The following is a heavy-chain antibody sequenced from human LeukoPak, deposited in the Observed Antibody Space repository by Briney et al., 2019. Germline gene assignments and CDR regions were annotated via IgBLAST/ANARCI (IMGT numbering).Heavy chain of an antibody. Sequence: GGSLRLSCAASGFTFSSYAMHWVRQAPGKGLEWVAVISYDGSNKYYADSVKGRFTISRDNSKNTLYLQMNSLRAEDTAVYYCARDRHSGRAAHYFDYWGQGTLVTVSS. CDR1: GFTFSSYA. J-gene: IGHJ4*02. CDR3: ARDRHSGRAAHYFDY. V-gene: IGHV3-30-3*01. CDR2: ISYDGSNK. D-gene: IGHD6-19*01.